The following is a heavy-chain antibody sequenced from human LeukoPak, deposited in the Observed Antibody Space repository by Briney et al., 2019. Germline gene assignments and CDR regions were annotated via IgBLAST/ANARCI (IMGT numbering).Heavy chain of an antibody. CDR1: GFTFSSYS. J-gene: IGHJ4*02. D-gene: IGHD6-13*01. V-gene: IGHV3-30*18. CDR3: ANSALEEVQNPYSSSWSQSYYFDY. CDR2: ISYDGSNK. Sequence: GRSLRLSCAASGFTFSSYSMHWVRQAPGKGLEWVAVISYDGSNKYYADSVKGRFTISRDNSKNTLYLQMNSLRAEDTAVYYCANSALEEVQNPYSSSWSQSYYFDYWGQGTLVTVSS.